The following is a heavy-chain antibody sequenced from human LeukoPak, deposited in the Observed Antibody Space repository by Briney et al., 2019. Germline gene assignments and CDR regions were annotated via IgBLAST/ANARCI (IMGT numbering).Heavy chain of an antibody. Sequence: PGGSLRLSCAASGFTFSSYWMSWVRQAPGKGLEWVANIKQDGSEKYYVDSVKGRFTISRDNAKNSLYLQMNSLRAEDTAVYYCAKGPLRLGELSLGDFDYWGQGTLVTVSS. D-gene: IGHD3-16*02. J-gene: IGHJ4*02. CDR3: AKGPLRLGELSLGDFDY. CDR1: GFTFSSYW. CDR2: IKQDGSEK. V-gene: IGHV3-7*01.